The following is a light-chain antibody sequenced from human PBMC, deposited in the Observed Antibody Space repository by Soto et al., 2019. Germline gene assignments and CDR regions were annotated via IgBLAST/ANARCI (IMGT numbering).Light chain of an antibody. CDR2: EVT. Sequence: QSALTQPASVSGSPGQSITISCTGTSSDVGGYKYVSWYKQHPGRAPKLMIYEVTNRPSGVSNRFSGSKSGNTASLTISGLQAEDEADYYCSSYTGSSTVVFGGGTKLTVL. J-gene: IGLJ2*01. V-gene: IGLV2-14*01. CDR1: SSDVGGYKY. CDR3: SSYTGSSTVV.